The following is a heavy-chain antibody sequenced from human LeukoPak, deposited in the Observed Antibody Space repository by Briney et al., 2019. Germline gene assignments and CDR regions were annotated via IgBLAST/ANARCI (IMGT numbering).Heavy chain of an antibody. CDR2: ISGSGGST. D-gene: IGHD3-22*01. J-gene: IGHJ4*02. V-gene: IGHV3-23*01. Sequence: GGSLRLSCAASGFTFSSYAMSWVRQAPGKGLEWVTAISGSGGSTYYADSVKGRFTISRDNSKNTLYLQMNSLRAEDTAVYYCANGDYYDSSGYYSPQDYWGQGTLVTVSS. CDR1: GFTFSSYA. CDR3: ANGDYYDSSGYYSPQDY.